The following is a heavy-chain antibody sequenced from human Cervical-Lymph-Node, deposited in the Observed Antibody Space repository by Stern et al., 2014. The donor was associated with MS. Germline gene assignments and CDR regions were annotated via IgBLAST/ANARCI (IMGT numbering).Heavy chain of an antibody. CDR1: GGSTSSYY. V-gene: IGHV4-4*08. CDR2: ISASGGT. D-gene: IGHD6-6*01. CDR3: ARGYTTSSGRPDY. Sequence: VQLEESGPGLVKPSETLSLTCTVSGGSTSSYYWSWIRQPPGKGLEWIGFISASGGTNYTPPLKSRVPIPLDTSKNQFSLTLSSVTAADTAVYYCARGYTTSSGRPDYWGQGTLVTVSS. J-gene: IGHJ4*02.